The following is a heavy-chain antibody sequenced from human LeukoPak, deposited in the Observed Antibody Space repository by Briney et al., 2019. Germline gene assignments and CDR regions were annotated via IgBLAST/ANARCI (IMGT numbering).Heavy chain of an antibody. D-gene: IGHD3/OR15-3a*01. Sequence: GGSLRLSCAASGFTFRSFGMNWVRQAPGKGPEWVSGIYTNGRDTRYADSVKGRFTISRDNSKNTLYLQMHSLRVEDTAVYYCAHLVWEYVGGLDVWGQGTTVTVSS. J-gene: IGHJ6*02. CDR1: GFTFRSFG. CDR2: IYTNGRDT. CDR3: AHLVWEYVGGLDV. V-gene: IGHV3-23*05.